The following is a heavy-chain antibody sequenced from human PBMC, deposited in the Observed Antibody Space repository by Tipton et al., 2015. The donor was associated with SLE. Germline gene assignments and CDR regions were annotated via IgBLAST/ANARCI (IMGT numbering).Heavy chain of an antibody. V-gene: IGHV4-59*08. D-gene: IGHD3-16*01. Sequence: TLSLTCSVSGGSIGMYYWSWIRQPPGKGLEWIGYIYYSGSTNYNPSLKSRVTISVDTSKNQFSLKLSSVTAADTAVYYCARHMITGGEFDYWGQGTLVTVSS. CDR2: IYYSGST. CDR1: GGSIGMYY. CDR3: ARHMITGGEFDY. J-gene: IGHJ4*02.